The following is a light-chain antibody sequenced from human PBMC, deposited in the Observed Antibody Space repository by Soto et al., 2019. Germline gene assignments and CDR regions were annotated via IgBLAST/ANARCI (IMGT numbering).Light chain of an antibody. CDR1: QSIISW. CDR2: KAS. J-gene: IGKJ1*01. CDR3: LQYYSRKT. Sequence: DIQMTQSPSTLSASVGDSVTITCRASQSIISWLAWYQQKPGNPPNLLINKASTLDSAVPSRFSGCGSGTEFTLNSTSLQPDDFATYYCLQYYSRKTFGQGTKVQI. V-gene: IGKV1-5*03.